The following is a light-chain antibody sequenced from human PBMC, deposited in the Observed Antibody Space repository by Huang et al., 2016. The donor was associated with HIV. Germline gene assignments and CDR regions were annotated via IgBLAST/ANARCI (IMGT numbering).Light chain of an antibody. V-gene: IGKV1-39*01. CDR2: DVS. CDR1: QAIGTY. CDR3: QQSYSALIT. J-gene: IGKJ5*01. Sequence: IQLTQSPTSLSASVGDRVTIACRASQAIGTYLNWFQQKPGRAPKLLISDVSSLHTGIPARFIGSGSGTAFTLTVRGLQFDDFATYVCQQSYSALITFGQGTRLEIK.